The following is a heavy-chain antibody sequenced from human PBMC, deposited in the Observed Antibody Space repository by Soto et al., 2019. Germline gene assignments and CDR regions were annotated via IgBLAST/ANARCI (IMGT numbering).Heavy chain of an antibody. J-gene: IGHJ4*02. CDR3: ASRDPGTSVDY. CDR1: GGSFTSNNW. Sequence: SETLSLTCAVSGGSFTSNNWWTWVRQPPGQGLEWVGEIYRTGSTNYNPSLKSRVTISLDKSENQFSLKVTSLTAADTAVYYCASRDPGTSVDYWGQGTLVTVSS. D-gene: IGHD1-7*01. V-gene: IGHV4-4*02. CDR2: IYRTGST.